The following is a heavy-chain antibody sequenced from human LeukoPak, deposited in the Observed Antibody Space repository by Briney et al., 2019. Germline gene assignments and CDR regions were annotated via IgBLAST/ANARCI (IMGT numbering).Heavy chain of an antibody. V-gene: IGHV1-69*13. CDR1: GGTFSSYA. J-gene: IGHJ5*02. Sequence: SVKVSCKASGGTFSSYAISWVRQAPGQGLEWMGGIIPIFGTANYAQKFQGRVTITADESTSTAYMELSSLRSEDTAVYYCAAETALYLNWFDPWGQGTLVTVSS. D-gene: IGHD2/OR15-2a*01. CDR2: IIPIFGTA. CDR3: AAETALYLNWFDP.